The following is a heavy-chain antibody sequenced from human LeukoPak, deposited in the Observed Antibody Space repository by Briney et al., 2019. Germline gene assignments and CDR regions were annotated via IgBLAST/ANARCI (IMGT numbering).Heavy chain of an antibody. CDR1: GGTFSSYA. D-gene: IGHD3-22*01. V-gene: IGHV1-69*05. CDR2: IIPIFGTA. CDR3: ASRLPSYYYDSSGYYSGAFDI. J-gene: IGHJ3*02. Sequence: APVKVSCKASGGTFSSYAISWVRQAPGQGLEWMGGIIPIFGTANYAQKFQGRVTITTDESTSTAYMELSSLRSEDTAVYYCASRLPSYYYDSSGYYSGAFDIWGQGTMVTVSS.